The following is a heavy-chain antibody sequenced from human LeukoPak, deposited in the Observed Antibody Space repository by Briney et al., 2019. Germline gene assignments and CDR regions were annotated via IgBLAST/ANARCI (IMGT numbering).Heavy chain of an antibody. Sequence: GSSVKVSCKASGGTFSSYAISWVRQAPGQGLEWMGGIIPIFGTANYAQKFQGRVTITTDESTSTVYMELSSLRSEDTAVYYCARIPYISSYGVVGYYYYMDVWGKGTTVTVSS. V-gene: IGHV1-69*05. CDR2: IIPIFGTA. J-gene: IGHJ6*03. CDR1: GGTFSSYA. D-gene: IGHD6-13*01. CDR3: ARIPYISSYGVVGYYYYMDV.